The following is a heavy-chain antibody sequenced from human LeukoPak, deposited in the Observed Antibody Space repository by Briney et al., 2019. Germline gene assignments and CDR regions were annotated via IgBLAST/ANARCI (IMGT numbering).Heavy chain of an antibody. CDR3: ASGGGADYYDSSGYGYYFDY. J-gene: IGHJ4*02. D-gene: IGHD3-22*01. CDR1: GGTFSSYA. Sequence: ASVKVSCKASGGTFSSYAISWVRQAPGQGLEWMGGIIPIFGTANYAQKFQGRVTITADKSTSTAYMELSSLRSEDTAVYYCASGGGADYYDSSGYGYYFDYWGQGTLVTVSS. CDR2: IIPIFGTA. V-gene: IGHV1-69*06.